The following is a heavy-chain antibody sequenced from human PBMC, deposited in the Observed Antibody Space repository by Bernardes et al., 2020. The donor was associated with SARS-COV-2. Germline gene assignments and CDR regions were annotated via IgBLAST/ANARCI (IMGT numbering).Heavy chain of an antibody. CDR2: INHSGST. V-gene: IGHV4-34*01. CDR3: ARVLPAYDFWSGYSYYFDY. J-gene: IGHJ4*02. Sequence: SETLSLTCAVYGGSFRGYYWSWIRQPPGKGLEWIGEINHSGSTNYNPSLKSRVTISVDTSKNQFSLKLSSVTAADTAVYYCARVLPAYDFWSGYSYYFDYWGQGTLVTVSS. CDR1: GGSFRGYY. D-gene: IGHD3-3*01.